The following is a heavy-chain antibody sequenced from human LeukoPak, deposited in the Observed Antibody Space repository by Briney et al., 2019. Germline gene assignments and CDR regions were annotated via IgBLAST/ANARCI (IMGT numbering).Heavy chain of an antibody. V-gene: IGHV3-21*01. D-gene: IGHD2-15*01. Sequence: GGSLRLSCAASGFTFSTYSMNWVRQAPGKGLEWVSPISSSSSYVHYADSVRGRFTISRDNAKNSLYLQMSSLRAEDTAVYYCARGCSGGNCMTDWYFDLWGRGTLVTVSS. J-gene: IGHJ2*01. CDR3: ARGCSGGNCMTDWYFDL. CDR1: GFTFSTYS. CDR2: ISSSSSYV.